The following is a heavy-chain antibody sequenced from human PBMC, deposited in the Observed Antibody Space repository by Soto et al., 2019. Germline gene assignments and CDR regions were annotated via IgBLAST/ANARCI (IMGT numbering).Heavy chain of an antibody. CDR3: ARSQGSSYGLYIYYYYCCGMDV. J-gene: IGHJ6*02. CDR1: GGTFSSYA. Sequence: QVQLVQSGAEVKKPGSSVKVSCKASGGTFSSYAISWVRQAPGQGLEWMGGIIPISDTTNYAQKFQGRVTNTADESTSTTYMELSSLRSEDTAVYYCARSQGSSYGLYIYYYYCCGMDVGGLCTTVTVSS. V-gene: IGHV1-69*01. CDR2: IIPISDTT. D-gene: IGHD5-12*01.